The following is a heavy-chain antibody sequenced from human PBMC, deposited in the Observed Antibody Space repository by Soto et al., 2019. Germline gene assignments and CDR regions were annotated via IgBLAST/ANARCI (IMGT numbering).Heavy chain of an antibody. D-gene: IGHD1-7*01. V-gene: IGHV3-43*01. J-gene: IGHJ6*02. CDR2: ISWDGGST. CDR3: AKANYDAYYYGMDV. Sequence: DVQLVESGGVVVQPGGSLRLSCAASGFTFDDYTMHWVRQAPGKGLEWVSLISWDGGSTYYADSVKGRFTISRDNSKNYLYLQMNSLRTEDTALYYCAKANYDAYYYGMDVWGQGTTVTVSS. CDR1: GFTFDDYT.